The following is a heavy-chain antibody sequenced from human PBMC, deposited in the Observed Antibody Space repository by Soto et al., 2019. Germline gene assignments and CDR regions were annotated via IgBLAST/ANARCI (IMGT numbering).Heavy chain of an antibody. V-gene: IGHV6-1*01. Sequence: SQTLSLTCAISGDSVSSNGAAWNWIRQSPSRGLEWLGRTYYRSKWYNDYAVSVKSRITINPDTSKNQFSLQLNSVTPEDTAVYYCARDLNKVAVAGMRLDVWGQGTTVTVSS. CDR2: TYYRSKWYN. CDR1: GDSVSSNGAA. CDR3: ARDLNKVAVAGMRLDV. J-gene: IGHJ6*02. D-gene: IGHD6-19*01.